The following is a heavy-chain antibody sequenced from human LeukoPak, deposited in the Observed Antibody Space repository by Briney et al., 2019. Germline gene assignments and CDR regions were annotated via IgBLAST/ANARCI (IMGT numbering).Heavy chain of an antibody. V-gene: IGHV3-20*04. J-gene: IGHJ4*02. D-gene: IGHD2-8*01. Sequence: GGSLRLSCAASGFTFEDYGMNWVRQAPGKGLEWVSGINWNGGSKRYADSAKGRFTISRDNAENSLYLQMNSLGAEDTALYFCARDLGVYALDHWGQGTLVTVSS. CDR1: GFTFEDYG. CDR2: INWNGGSK. CDR3: ARDLGVYALDH.